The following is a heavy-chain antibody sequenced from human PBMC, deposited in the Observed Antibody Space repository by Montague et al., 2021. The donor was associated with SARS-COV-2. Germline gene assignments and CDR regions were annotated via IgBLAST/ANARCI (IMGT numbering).Heavy chain of an antibody. CDR3: ARGDLGLNDAFPF. J-gene: IGHJ3*01. D-gene: IGHD2-21*01. Sequence: SETLSLTCTVSGGSLNGYFHWTWLRQPPGKGLELIGYIYNNETTNYNPSPQRRVAITLDTSNKYFSLSLGTATAAGTAFYYCARGDLGLNDAFPFWGQGTLVTVSS. V-gene: IGHV4-61*03. CDR2: IYNNETT. CDR1: GGSLNGYFH.